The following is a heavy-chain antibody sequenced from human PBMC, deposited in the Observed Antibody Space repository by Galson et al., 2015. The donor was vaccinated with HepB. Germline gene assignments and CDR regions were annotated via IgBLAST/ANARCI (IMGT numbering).Heavy chain of an antibody. J-gene: IGHJ3*02. V-gene: IGHV1-18*01. CDR3: ARDIEWLLPWAPGAFDI. Sequence: QSGAEVKKPGASVKVSCKASGYTFTSYGISWVRQAPGQGLEWMGWISAYNGNTNYAQKLQGRVTMTTDTSTSTAYMELRSLRSDDTAVYYCARDIEWLLPWAPGAFDIWGQGTMVTVSS. CDR1: GYTFTSYG. CDR2: ISAYNGNT. D-gene: IGHD3-22*01.